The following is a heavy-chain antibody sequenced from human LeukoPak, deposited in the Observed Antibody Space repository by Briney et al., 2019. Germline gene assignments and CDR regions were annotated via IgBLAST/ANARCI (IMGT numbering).Heavy chain of an antibody. V-gene: IGHV4-34*01. J-gene: IGHJ4*02. CDR2: INHSGST. Sequence: SETLSLTCTVSGGSISSYYWSWIRQPPGKGLEWIGEINHSGSTNYNPSLKSRVTISVDTSKNQFSLKLSSVTAADTAVYYCARGRLVRGVTKSPLDYWGQGTLVTVSS. CDR1: GGSISSYY. CDR3: ARGRLVRGVTKSPLDY. D-gene: IGHD3-10*01.